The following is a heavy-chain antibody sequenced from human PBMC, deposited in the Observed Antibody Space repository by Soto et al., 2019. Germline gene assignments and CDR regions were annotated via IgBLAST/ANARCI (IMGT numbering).Heavy chain of an antibody. D-gene: IGHD3-22*01. V-gene: IGHV4-61*01. J-gene: IGHJ4*02. CDR1: GGSVSSGSYY. CDR2: IYYSGST. Sequence: PSETLCLPCTVAGGSVSSGSYYWSWIRQPPGKGLEWIGYIYYSGSTNYNPSLKSRVTISVDTSKYQYSLKLSSVTAADTAVYYCARGGSSGYYPYYFDYWGQGTLVTVSS. CDR3: ARGGSSGYYPYYFDY.